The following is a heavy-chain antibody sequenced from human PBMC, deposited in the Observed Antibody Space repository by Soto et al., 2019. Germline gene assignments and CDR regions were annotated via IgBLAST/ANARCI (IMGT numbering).Heavy chain of an antibody. CDR1: GFTFRNYA. CDR3: SREEVRRVPLDY. Sequence: QVQLVESGGGVVQPGGSLRLSCAASGFTFRNYAMHWVRQAPGKGLEWVAVISYLEDMKYYANSVTGRFIISRDNSKNTLYLQMNHLRPDDTAVYYCSREEVRRVPLDYWGQGTLVTVSS. CDR2: ISYLEDMK. V-gene: IGHV3-30-3*01. J-gene: IGHJ4*02. D-gene: IGHD3-10*01.